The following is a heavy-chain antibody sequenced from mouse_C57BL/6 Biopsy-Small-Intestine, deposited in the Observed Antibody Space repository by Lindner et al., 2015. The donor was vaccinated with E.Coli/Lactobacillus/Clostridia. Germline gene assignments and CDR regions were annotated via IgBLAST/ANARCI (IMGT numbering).Heavy chain of an antibody. CDR3: ARRPSDYDYDGWFVY. V-gene: IGHV1-82*01. D-gene: IGHD2-4*01. J-gene: IGHJ3*01. CDR1: GYAFDRSW. CDR2: IYPGDGDT. Sequence: VQLQESGPELVRPGASVKISCKASGYAFDRSWVNWVKQRPGKGLEWIGRIYPGDGDTNYSGKFKGKATLTADKSSSIVYMQLSSLTSEDSAVYFCARRPSDYDYDGWFVYWGQGTLVTVSA.